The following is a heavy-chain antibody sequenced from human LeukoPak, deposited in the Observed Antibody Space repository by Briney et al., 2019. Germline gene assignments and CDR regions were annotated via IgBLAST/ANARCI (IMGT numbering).Heavy chain of an antibody. D-gene: IGHD6-19*01. J-gene: IGHJ5*01. CDR3: AREGVNSGWFDY. CDR1: GGSLSSYY. Sequence: SETLSLTCTVSGGSLSSYYWSWIRQPPGKGLEWIGYIYYSGSTNYNPSLKSRVTISVDTSKNQFSLNLISVTAADTAVYYCAREGVNSGWFDYWGQGTLVTVSS. CDR2: IYYSGST. V-gene: IGHV4-59*01.